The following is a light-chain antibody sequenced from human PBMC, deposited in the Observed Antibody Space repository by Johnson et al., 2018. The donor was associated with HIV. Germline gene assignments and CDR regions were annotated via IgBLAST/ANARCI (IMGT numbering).Light chain of an antibody. CDR2: ENN. V-gene: IGLV1-51*02. J-gene: IGLJ1*01. CDR1: SSNIGNNY. Sequence: HSVLTQPPSVSAAPGQKVTISCSGSSSNIGNNYVSWFQHLPGTAPKLLIYENNKRPSGIPDRFSASKSGTSATLGITGLQTGDEADYYCGTWDSSLSAGVFGTGTKVPVL. CDR3: GTWDSSLSAGV.